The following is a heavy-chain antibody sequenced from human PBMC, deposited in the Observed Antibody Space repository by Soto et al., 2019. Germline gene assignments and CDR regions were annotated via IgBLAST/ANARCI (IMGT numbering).Heavy chain of an antibody. CDR2: IYYSGST. CDR1: GGSLSSGDYY. CDR3: ARASPVVTDV. V-gene: IGHV4-30-4*02. Sequence: SDTLSLTCTVSGGSLSSGDYYWSLIRQPPGKGLEWIGYIYYSGSTYYNPSLKSRVTISVDTSKNQFSLKLSSVTAADTAVYYCARASPVVTDVWGQGTTVTVSS. D-gene: IGHD5-18*01. J-gene: IGHJ6*02.